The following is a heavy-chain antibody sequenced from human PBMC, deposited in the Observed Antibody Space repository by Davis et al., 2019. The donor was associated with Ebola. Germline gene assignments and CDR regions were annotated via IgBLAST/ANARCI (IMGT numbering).Heavy chain of an antibody. CDR3: ARGWLQSGMDV. Sequence: HSQTLSLTCAIPGDSVSSGGWNWIRQTPSRGLEWLGRTYYYSSKWYNDYAVSVKSRITINPDTAKNQVSLQMNSVTPEDTAVYYCARGWLQSGMDVWGKGTTVTVSS. CDR2: TYYYSSKWYN. J-gene: IGHJ6*04. V-gene: IGHV6-1*01. CDR1: GDSVSSGG. D-gene: IGHD6-19*01.